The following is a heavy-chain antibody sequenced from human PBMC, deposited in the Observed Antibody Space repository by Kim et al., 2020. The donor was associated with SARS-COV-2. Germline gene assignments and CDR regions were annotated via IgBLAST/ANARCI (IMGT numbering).Heavy chain of an antibody. V-gene: IGHV3-23*03. Sequence: GGSLRLSCTASGFTFSSYAMSWVRQAPGKGLEWVSVIYSGGSSAYYADSVKDRFTITRDNSKNTLYLQLKSMRDEDTAVYYCAKAFSYDNWFDPWGQGTLVTVSS. CDR3: AKAFSYDNWFDP. CDR1: GFTFSSYA. CDR2: IYSGGSSA. D-gene: IGHD3-16*01. J-gene: IGHJ5*02.